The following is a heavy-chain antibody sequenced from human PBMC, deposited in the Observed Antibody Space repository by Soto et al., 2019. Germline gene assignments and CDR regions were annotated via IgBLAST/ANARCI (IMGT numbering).Heavy chain of an antibody. CDR2: NNHSGST. D-gene: IGHD4-17*01. CDR1: GGSFSGYY. Sequence: SETLSLTCAVYGGSFSGYYLSWIRQPPGKGLEWIGENNHSGSTNYNQSHKSRVTISVDTSKNQFSLKLSSVTAADTAVYYCSKGRRTAVTIDYWGQGTLVTVSS. CDR3: SKGRRTAVTIDY. J-gene: IGHJ4*02. V-gene: IGHV4-34*01.